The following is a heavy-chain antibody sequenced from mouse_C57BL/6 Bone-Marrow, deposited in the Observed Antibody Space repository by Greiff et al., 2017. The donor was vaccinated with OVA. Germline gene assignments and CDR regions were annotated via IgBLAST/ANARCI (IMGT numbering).Heavy chain of an antibody. V-gene: IGHV1-26*01. CDR1: GYTFTDYY. D-gene: IGHD3-2*02. Sequence: EVQLQQSGPELVKPGASVKISCKASGYTFTDYYMNWVKQSHGKSLEWIGDINPNNGGTSYNQKFKGKATLTVDKSSSTAYMELRSLTSEDSAVYYCARRGGSGYYAMDYWGQGTSVTVSS. J-gene: IGHJ4*01. CDR3: ARRGGSGYYAMDY. CDR2: INPNNGGT.